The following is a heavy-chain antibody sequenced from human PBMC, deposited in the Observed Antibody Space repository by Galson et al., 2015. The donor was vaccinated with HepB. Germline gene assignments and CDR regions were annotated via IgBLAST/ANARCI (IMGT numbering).Heavy chain of an antibody. D-gene: IGHD1-7*01. CDR3: ARWRWRMGNFAFDL. CDR2: IKQDESEK. Sequence: SLRLSCAASGFTFRSYWMSWVRQAPGKGLEWVANIKQDESEKDFVDSVKRRFTISRDNSNNSQFLQMNSLRVEDTAVYYCARWRWRMGNFAFDLWGQGTMVTVSS. V-gene: IGHV3-7*01. J-gene: IGHJ3*01. CDR1: GFTFRSYW.